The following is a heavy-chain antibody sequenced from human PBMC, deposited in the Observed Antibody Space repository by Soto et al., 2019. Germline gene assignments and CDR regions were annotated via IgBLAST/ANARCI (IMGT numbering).Heavy chain of an antibody. Sequence: EVQLVESGGGLVKPGGSLRLSCAASGFTFSNAWMNWVRQSPGKGLEWVGRIKSKTDGGTTDYAEPVKGRFTISRDDSKNTLYLQMNSLKTEDTAVYYCTTDIVVVPAAINIDYWGQGTLVTVSS. CDR1: GFTFSNAW. CDR2: IKSKTDGGTT. V-gene: IGHV3-15*07. J-gene: IGHJ4*02. D-gene: IGHD2-2*01. CDR3: TTDIVVVPAAINIDY.